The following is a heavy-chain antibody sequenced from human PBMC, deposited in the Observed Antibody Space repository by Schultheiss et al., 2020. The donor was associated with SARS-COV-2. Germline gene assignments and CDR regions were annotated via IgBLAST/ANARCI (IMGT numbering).Heavy chain of an antibody. D-gene: IGHD5-18*01. CDR1: GYTFTGYY. Sequence: ASVKVSCKASGYTFTGYYMHWVRQAPGQGLEWMGWMNPNSGNTGYAQKFQGRVTMTRNTSISTAYMELSSLRSEDTAVYYCAKALDTAMSYWGQGTLVTVSS. V-gene: IGHV1-8*02. CDR2: MNPNSGNT. J-gene: IGHJ4*02. CDR3: AKALDTAMSY.